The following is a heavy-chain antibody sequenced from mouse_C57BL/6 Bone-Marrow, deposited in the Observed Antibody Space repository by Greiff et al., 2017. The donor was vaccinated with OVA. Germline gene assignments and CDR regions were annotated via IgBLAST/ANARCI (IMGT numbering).Heavy chain of an antibody. J-gene: IGHJ4*01. CDR1: GFTFSSYG. CDR2: ISSGGSYT. Sequence: EVKLMESGGDLVKPGGSLKLSCAASGFTFSSYGMSWVRQTPEKRLEWVATISSGGSYTYYPDSVKGRFTISRDNAKNTLYLQMSSLKSEDTAMYYCAKGDYGSSYRDYAMDYWGKGTSVTVSS. CDR3: AKGDYGSSYRDYAMDY. D-gene: IGHD1-1*01. V-gene: IGHV5-6*01.